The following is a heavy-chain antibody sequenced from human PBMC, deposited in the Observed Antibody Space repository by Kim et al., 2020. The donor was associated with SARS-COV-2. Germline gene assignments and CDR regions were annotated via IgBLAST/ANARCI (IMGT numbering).Heavy chain of an antibody. CDR1: GGSFSGYY. CDR3: ARARITMVRGVPRPGISRY. CDR2: INHSGST. Sequence: SETLSLTCAVYGGSFSGYYWSWIRQPPGKGLEWIGEINHSGSTNYNPSLKSRVTISVDTSKNQFSLKLSSVTAADTAVYYCARARITMVRGVPRPGISRYWGQGTLVTVSS. D-gene: IGHD3-10*01. J-gene: IGHJ4*02. V-gene: IGHV4-34*01.